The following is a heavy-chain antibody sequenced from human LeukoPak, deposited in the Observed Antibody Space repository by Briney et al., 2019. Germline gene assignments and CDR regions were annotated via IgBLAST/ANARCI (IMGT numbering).Heavy chain of an antibody. Sequence: WASVKVSCKASGYTFTSYGISWVRQAPGQGLKWMGWISAYNGNTNYAQKLQGRVTMTTDTSTSTAYMELRSLRSDDTAVYYCARESYCSSTSCYSDYYYYGMDVWGQGTTVTVSS. J-gene: IGHJ6*02. V-gene: IGHV1-18*01. CDR3: ARESYCSSTSCYSDYYYYGMDV. CDR2: ISAYNGNT. CDR1: GYTFTSYG. D-gene: IGHD2-2*01.